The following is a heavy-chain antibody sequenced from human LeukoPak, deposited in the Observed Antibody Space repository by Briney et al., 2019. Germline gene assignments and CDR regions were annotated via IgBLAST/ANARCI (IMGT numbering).Heavy chain of an antibody. J-gene: IGHJ4*02. CDR1: GFTFSNFG. V-gene: IGHV3-30*03. D-gene: IGHD3-22*01. CDR3: ARDNFDSSGYPDY. CDR2: ISDDGRNK. Sequence: GGSLRLSCAASGFTFSNFGMHWVRQAPGKGLEWVAVISDDGRNKYYVDSVKGRFTISRDSSKNTLYLQMNSLRAEDTAVYYCARDNFDSSGYPDYWGQGTLVTVSS.